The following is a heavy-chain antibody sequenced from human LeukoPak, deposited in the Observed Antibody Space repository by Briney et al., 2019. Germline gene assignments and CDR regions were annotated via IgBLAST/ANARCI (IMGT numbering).Heavy chain of an antibody. Sequence: GASVKVSCKASGYTSTSYGTSWVRQAPGQGLEWMGWISAYNGNTNYAQKLQSRVTMTTDTSTSTAYMELRSLRSDDTAVYYCARDRSEGYSSGWYKRGNNWFDPWGQGTLVTVSS. CDR1: GYTSTSYG. V-gene: IGHV1-18*01. J-gene: IGHJ5*02. D-gene: IGHD6-19*01. CDR2: ISAYNGNT. CDR3: ARDRSEGYSSGWYKRGNNWFDP.